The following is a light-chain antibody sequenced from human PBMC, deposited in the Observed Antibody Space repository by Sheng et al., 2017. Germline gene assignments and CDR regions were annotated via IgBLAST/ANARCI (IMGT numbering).Light chain of an antibody. Sequence: QSVLTQPPSVSGAPGQRVTISCTGSSSTIGAGYDVHWYQQLPGTAPKLLIYGNTNRPSGVSDRFSGSKSGTSASLAIAGLQAEDEADYYCAAWDDALNAFXFGTGTKVTVL. J-gene: IGLJ1*01. V-gene: IGLV1-40*01. CDR3: AAWDDALNAFX. CDR1: SSTIGAGYD. CDR2: GNT.